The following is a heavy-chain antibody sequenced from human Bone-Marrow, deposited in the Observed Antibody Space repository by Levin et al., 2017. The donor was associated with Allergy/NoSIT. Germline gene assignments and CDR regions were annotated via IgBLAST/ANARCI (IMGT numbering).Heavy chain of an antibody. CDR1: GGTFSGYG. J-gene: IGHJ6*02. D-gene: IGHD1-1*01. CDR3: ASRLDTTRVSGLGDYYTMDV. V-gene: IGHV1-69*13. Sequence: SVKVSCKASGGTFSGYGISWVRRAPGQGLEWMGGLIPAFGIPNVPQKFMGRVTISADESANTAYMVLSRLRSEDTAVYYCASRLDTTRVSGLGDYYTMDVWGQGTTVTVSS. CDR2: LIPAFGIP.